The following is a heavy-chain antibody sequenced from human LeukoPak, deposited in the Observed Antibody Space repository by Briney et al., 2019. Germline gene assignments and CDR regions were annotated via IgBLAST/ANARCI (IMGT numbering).Heavy chain of an antibody. CDR1: GDSISRYY. CDR3: ARTMVRGTYYFDD. CDR2: IYYSGST. J-gene: IGHJ4*02. D-gene: IGHD3-10*01. Sequence: SETLSLTCTVSGDSISRYYWSWIRQPPGKGLEWIGYIYYSGSTNYNPSLKSRVTISVDTSKNQFSLKLRSVTAADTAVYYCARTMVRGTYYFDDWGQGTLVTVSS. V-gene: IGHV4-59*08.